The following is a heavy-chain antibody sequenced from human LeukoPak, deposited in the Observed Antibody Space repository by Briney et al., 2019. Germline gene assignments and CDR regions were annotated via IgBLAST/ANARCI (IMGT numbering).Heavy chain of an antibody. CDR2: ISENGGRT. CDR1: GLTFRRYA. Sequence: QAGGSLRLSCAASGLTFRRYAMSWVRQAPGKGLEWISVISENGGRTYYADSVKGRFTISTDNSKNTLYLQMNSLRAEDTAVYYCAKDLSLRSSDWYPGFDHWGQGTLVTVSS. CDR3: AKDLSLRSSDWYPGFDH. V-gene: IGHV3-23*01. J-gene: IGHJ4*02. D-gene: IGHD6-19*01.